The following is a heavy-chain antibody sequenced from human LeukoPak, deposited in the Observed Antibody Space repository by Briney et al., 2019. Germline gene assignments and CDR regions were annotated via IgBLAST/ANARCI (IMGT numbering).Heavy chain of an antibody. V-gene: IGHV3-30*18. CDR3: AKLVGYSSGWHDY. CDR2: ISYDGSNK. D-gene: IGHD6-19*01. CDR1: GFTFSSYG. Sequence: GGSLRLSCAASGFTFSSYGMHWVRQAPGKGLEWVAVISYDGSNKYYADSVKGRFTIFRDNSKNTLYLQISSLRAEDTAVYYCAKLVGYSSGWHDYWGEGTLVTVSS. J-gene: IGHJ4*02.